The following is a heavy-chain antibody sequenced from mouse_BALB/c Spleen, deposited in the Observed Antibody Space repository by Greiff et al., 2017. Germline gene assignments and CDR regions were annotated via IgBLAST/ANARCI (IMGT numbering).Heavy chain of an antibody. J-gene: IGHJ3*01. CDR2: IYPGDGST. Sequence: QVQLQQPGAELVKPGASVKLSCKASGYTFTSYWMHWVKQRPGQGLEWIGWIYPGDGSTKYNEKFKGKATLTADKSSSTAYMQLSSLTSENSAVYVCARGEYGNYGGFAYWGQGTLVTVSA. CDR1: GYTFTSYW. CDR3: ARGEYGNYGGFAY. V-gene: IGHV1-53*01. D-gene: IGHD2-10*02.